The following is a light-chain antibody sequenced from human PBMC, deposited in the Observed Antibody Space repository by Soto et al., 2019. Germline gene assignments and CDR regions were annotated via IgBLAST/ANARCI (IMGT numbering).Light chain of an antibody. V-gene: IGLV2-14*01. Sequence: QSALTQLASVSGSPGQAITISCTGATSDIGGYNFVSWYQQPPGKAPKLIIYEVANRPSGVSDRFSGSKSGNTASLTISGLQAEDEADYYCSSYTRSTTLLFGGGTKVTVL. CDR3: SSYTRSTTLL. CDR2: EVA. J-gene: IGLJ3*02. CDR1: TSDIGGYNF.